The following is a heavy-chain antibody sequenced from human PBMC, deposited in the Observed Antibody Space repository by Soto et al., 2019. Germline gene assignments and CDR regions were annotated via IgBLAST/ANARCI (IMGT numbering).Heavy chain of an antibody. D-gene: IGHD1-1*01. J-gene: IGHJ3*02. V-gene: IGHV1-18*01. CDR3: ARCGWKEGDPLDI. CDR1: GYIFSSYG. CDR2: ISGYNSNT. Sequence: QLEQSGPAVNKPGASVKIFCKTSGYIFSSYGITWVRQAPGQGLEWMGWISGYNSNTNYAQKIQDRVTMTTDTSTTTVYMELRRLTSDDTAIYYCARCGWKEGDPLDIWGQGTMIIVSS.